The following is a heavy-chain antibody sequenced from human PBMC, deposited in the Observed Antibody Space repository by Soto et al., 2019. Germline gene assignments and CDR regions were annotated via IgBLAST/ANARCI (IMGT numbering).Heavy chain of an antibody. CDR1: GFTFSSYA. Sequence: GGSLRLSCAASGFTFSSYAMSWVRQAPGKGLEWVSAISGSGGSTYYADSVKGRFTISRDNSKNTLYLQMNSLRAEDTAVDYCAKDPSVTVVVIGGAEYFQHWGQGTLVTVSS. CDR2: ISGSGGST. J-gene: IGHJ1*01. V-gene: IGHV3-23*01. CDR3: AKDPSVTVVVIGGAEYFQH. D-gene: IGHD2-21*01.